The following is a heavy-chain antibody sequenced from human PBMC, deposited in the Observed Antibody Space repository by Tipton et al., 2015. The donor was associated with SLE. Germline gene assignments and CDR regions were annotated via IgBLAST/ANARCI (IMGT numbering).Heavy chain of an antibody. V-gene: IGHV4-38-2*02. D-gene: IGHD1-26*01. J-gene: IGHJ4*02. CDR2: IYHSGST. CDR3: ARVGFYFDY. Sequence: TLSLTCTVSGDSIRRHFWSWIRQPPGKGLEWIGSIYHSGSTYYNPSLKSRVTISVDTSKNQFSLKLSSVTAADTAVYYCARVGFYFDYWGQGTLVTVSS. CDR1: GDSIRRHF.